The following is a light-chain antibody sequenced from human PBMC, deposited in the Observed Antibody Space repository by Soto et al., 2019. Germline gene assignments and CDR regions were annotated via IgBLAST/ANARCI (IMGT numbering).Light chain of an antibody. V-gene: IGKV3-15*01. CDR2: GAS. Sequence: EIQMTQSPSTLSVSPGERATLSCRASQSVSSNLAWYQQKPGQAPRLLIYGASTRATGIPARFSGSGSGTEFTLTISSLQSEDFAVYYCQQTHSPIHSLGQGTKVDIK. CDR3: QQTHSPIHS. J-gene: IGKJ2*01. CDR1: QSVSSN.